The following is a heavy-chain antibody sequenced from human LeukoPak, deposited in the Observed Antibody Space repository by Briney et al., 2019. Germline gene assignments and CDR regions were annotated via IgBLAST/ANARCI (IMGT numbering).Heavy chain of an antibody. Sequence: HPGGSLRLSCAASGFTFSSYAMSWVRQAPGKGLEWVSAISGSGGSTYYADSVKGRFTISRDNSKNTLYLQVNSLRAEDTAVYYCARAYSSGWYPRPEYFDYWGQGTLVTVSS. CDR1: GFTFSSYA. D-gene: IGHD6-19*01. J-gene: IGHJ4*02. CDR2: ISGSGGST. CDR3: ARAYSSGWYPRPEYFDY. V-gene: IGHV3-23*01.